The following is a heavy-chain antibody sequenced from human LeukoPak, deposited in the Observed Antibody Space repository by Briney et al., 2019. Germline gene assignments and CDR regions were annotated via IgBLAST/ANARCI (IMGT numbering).Heavy chain of an antibody. CDR3: AREGRYSSSWYPHYNWFDP. J-gene: IGHJ5*02. CDR1: GGSISSSNW. V-gene: IGHV4-4*02. D-gene: IGHD6-13*01. Sequence: SETLSLTCAVSGGSISSSNWWSWVRQPPGKGLEWIGEIYHSGSTYYNPSLKSRVTISVDTSKNQFSLKLSSVTAADTAVYYCAREGRYSSSWYPHYNWFDPWGQGTLVTVSS. CDR2: IYHSGST.